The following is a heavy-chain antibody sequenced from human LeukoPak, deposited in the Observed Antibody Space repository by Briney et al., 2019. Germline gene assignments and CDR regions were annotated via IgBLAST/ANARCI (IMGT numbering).Heavy chain of an antibody. CDR3: ARRGGSPLGAFDI. CDR1: GGSISSYY. V-gene: IGHV4-59*01. CDR2: MYYNDRP. Sequence: SETLSLTCTVSGGSISSYYWSWIRQPPGKGLECIGYMYYNDRPNYNPSLKSRVTISVDTSKNQFSLKLTSVTAADTAVCYCARRGGSPLGAFDIWGQGTMVTVSS. J-gene: IGHJ3*02. D-gene: IGHD1-26*01.